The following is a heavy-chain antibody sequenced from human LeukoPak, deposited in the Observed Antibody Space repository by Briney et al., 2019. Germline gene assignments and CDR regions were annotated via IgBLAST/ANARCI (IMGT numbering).Heavy chain of an antibody. J-gene: IGHJ5*02. D-gene: IGHD6-13*01. Sequence: PSETLSLTCAVSGGSISSGGYAWSWIRQPPGKGLEWIGYIYDSGSTYYNPSLQSRVTVSLDRSKNQFSLKLSSVTAADTAVYYCARERIAAADDNWFDPWGQGTLVTVSS. CDR2: IYDSGST. CDR3: ARERIAAADDNWFDP. CDR1: GGSISSGGYA. V-gene: IGHV4-30-2*01.